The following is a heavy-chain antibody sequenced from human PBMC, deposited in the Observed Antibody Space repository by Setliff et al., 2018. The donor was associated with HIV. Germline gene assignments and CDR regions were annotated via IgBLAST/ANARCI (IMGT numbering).Heavy chain of an antibody. CDR2: VNHSGSP. CDR1: GGSFSGYY. CDR3: ARVTAGIIYY. D-gene: IGHD2-21*02. Sequence: PSETLSLTCAVYGGSFSGYYWSWIRQPPGKGLEWIGEVNHSGSPNYNASLKSRVSISVDTSKNQFSLNLTSVTAADTAVYYCARVTAGIIYYWGQGTLVTVSS. V-gene: IGHV4-34*01. J-gene: IGHJ4*02.